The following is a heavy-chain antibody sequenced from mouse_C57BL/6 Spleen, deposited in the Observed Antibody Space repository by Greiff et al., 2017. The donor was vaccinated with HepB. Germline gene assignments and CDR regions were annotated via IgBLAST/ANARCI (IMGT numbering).Heavy chain of an antibody. CDR3: TRGGKGTRNAY. V-gene: IGHV1-15*01. CDR1: GYTFTDYE. D-gene: IGHD2-14*01. CDR2: IDPETGGT. Sequence: QVQLQQSGAELVRPGASVTLSCKASGYTFTDYEMHWVKQTPVHGLEWIGAIDPETGGTAYNQKFKGKAILTADKSSSTAYMELRSLTSEDSAVYYCTRGGKGTRNAYWGQGTLVTVSA. J-gene: IGHJ3*01.